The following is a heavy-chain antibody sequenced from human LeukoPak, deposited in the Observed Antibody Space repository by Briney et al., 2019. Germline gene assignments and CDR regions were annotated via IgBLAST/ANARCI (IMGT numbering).Heavy chain of an antibody. Sequence: SGPTLVNPTQTLTLTCTFSGFSLSTSGVGVGWIRQPPGKALEWLALIYWSDDKRYSPSLKNRLTITKDTSKNQVVLTMTNMDPVDTATYYCAHNAYSSSWHLRTFDFDYWGQGTLVTISS. CDR2: IYWSDDK. J-gene: IGHJ4*02. CDR3: AHNAYSSSWHLRTFDFDY. D-gene: IGHD6-13*01. CDR1: GFSLSTSGVG. V-gene: IGHV2-5*01.